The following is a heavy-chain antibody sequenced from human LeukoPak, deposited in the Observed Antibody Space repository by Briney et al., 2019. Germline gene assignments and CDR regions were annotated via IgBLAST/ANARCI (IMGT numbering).Heavy chain of an antibody. J-gene: IGHJ6*03. CDR1: GYTFTGYY. D-gene: IGHD4-23*01. Sequence: RASVKVSCKASGYTFTGYYIHWVRQAPGQGLEWMGWISAYNGNKNYVQKFQGRITMTTDISTTTAYVELRGLRSDDTAVYYCARGPDIYGGPEDYYYMDVWGKGTMVTISS. V-gene: IGHV1-18*04. CDR2: ISAYNGNK. CDR3: ARGPDIYGGPEDYYYMDV.